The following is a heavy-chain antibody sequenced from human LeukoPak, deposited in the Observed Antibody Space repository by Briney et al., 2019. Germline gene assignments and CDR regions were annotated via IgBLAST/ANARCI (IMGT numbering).Heavy chain of an antibody. D-gene: IGHD2-21*01. CDR1: GGSISTSNYY. J-gene: IGHJ4*02. CDR3: ARDPALGGVVML. Sequence: SETLSLTCTVSGGSISTSNYYWGWIRQPPGKGLEWIGSIYYSGSTYYNPSLKSRVTISVDTSKNQFSLKLSSVTAADTAVYYCARDPALGGVVMLWGQGTLVTVSS. V-gene: IGHV4-39*07. CDR2: IYYSGST.